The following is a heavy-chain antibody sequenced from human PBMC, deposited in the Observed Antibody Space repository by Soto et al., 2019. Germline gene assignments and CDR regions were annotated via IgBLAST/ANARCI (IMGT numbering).Heavy chain of an antibody. Sequence: QVQLQESGPGLVKPSETLSLTCTVSGGSISSYYWSWIRQPPGKGLEWIGYIYNSGSTNYTPSLKSRVTISVDTSKNQFSLKLSSVTAADTAVYYCARGASYYDSSGYLYWYFDLWGRGTLVTVSS. CDR2: IYNSGST. J-gene: IGHJ2*01. D-gene: IGHD3-22*01. CDR1: GGSISSYY. V-gene: IGHV4-59*01. CDR3: ARGASYYDSSGYLYWYFDL.